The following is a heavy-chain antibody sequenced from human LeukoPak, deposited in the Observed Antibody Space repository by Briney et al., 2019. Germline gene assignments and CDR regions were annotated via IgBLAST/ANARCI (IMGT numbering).Heavy chain of an antibody. J-gene: IGHJ4*02. CDR3: AKDRNDWKQGIDS. D-gene: IGHD1-1*01. CDR1: GFIFSDHA. CDR2: ISARDGRT. Sequence: PGGSLRLSCPASGFIFSDHAMNRVRQAPGKGLEWVSIISARDGRTYYADSVKGRFTISRDNSKNTLYLQMNSLRVEDTAVYYCAKDRNDWKQGIDSWGQGTLVTVST. V-gene: IGHV3-23*01.